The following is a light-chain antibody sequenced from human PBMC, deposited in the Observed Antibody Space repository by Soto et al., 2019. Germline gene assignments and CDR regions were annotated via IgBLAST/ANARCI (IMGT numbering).Light chain of an antibody. CDR2: RAS. CDR3: LQYHNLWA. V-gene: IGKV3-15*01. J-gene: IGKJ1*01. Sequence: ILMTQSPATVSVSPGESATLSCRASHNIYYNVAWYQHRPGQAPRLLIYRASTRAPGVPARFSGSGSGTEFTLTISSLQPEDFTVYSCLQYHNLWAFGQGTKVEI. CDR1: HNIYYN.